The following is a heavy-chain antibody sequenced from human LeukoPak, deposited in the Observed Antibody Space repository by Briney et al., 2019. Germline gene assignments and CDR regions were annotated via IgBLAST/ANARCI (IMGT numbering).Heavy chain of an antibody. Sequence: GGSLRLSCATSGFTVSSNYMNWVRQAPGRGLEWVSSISGSGASTYYADSVKGRFTISRDNSKNTLYLQMNSLRAEDTAVYYCANLHYDILTGYIYYFDYWGQGTLVTVSS. CDR2: ISGSGAST. J-gene: IGHJ4*02. V-gene: IGHV3-23*01. CDR3: ANLHYDILTGYIYYFDY. D-gene: IGHD3-9*01. CDR1: GFTVSSNY.